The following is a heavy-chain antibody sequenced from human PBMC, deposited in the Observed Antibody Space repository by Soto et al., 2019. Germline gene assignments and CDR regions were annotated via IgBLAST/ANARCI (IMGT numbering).Heavy chain of an antibody. Sequence: AVPLSLTCSVSGAAIRSDAWSWIRQPPGKGLEWIGYIYYSGSTNYHPSLKSRVTISVDTSKNQFSLRLSSVTAADTAVYHCARQMFIVGMDVWGQGTTVT. V-gene: IGHV4-59*08. J-gene: IGHJ6*02. D-gene: IGHD2-15*01. CDR2: IYYSGST. CDR3: ARQMFIVGMDV. CDR1: GAAIRSDA.